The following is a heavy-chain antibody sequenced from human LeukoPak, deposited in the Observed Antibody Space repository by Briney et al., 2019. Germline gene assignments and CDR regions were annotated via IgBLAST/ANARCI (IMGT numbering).Heavy chain of an antibody. J-gene: IGHJ4*02. Sequence: SETLSLTCAVSGNSIRSYCWSWIRQPPGKGLEWIGYIYYSGSTNHNPSLKSRVTISVDTSKKQFSLKLSSVTAADTAVYYCARETLGGDYVPSFDYWGQGTLVTVSS. V-gene: IGHV4-59*01. CDR2: IYYSGST. D-gene: IGHD4-17*01. CDR1: GNSIRSYC. CDR3: ARETLGGDYVPSFDY.